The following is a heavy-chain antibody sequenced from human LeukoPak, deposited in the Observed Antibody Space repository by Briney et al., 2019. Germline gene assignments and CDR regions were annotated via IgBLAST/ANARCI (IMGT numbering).Heavy chain of an antibody. D-gene: IGHD2-2*01. V-gene: IGHV5-51*01. CDR3: ARVDLYCSSTSCYSFDY. Sequence: GESLKISCKGFGYSFISYWIAWVRQMPGKGLEWMGTIYPGDSDTRYSPSFQGQVTISGDKSISTVYLQWSSLKASDTAMYYCARVDLYCSSTSCYSFDYWGQGTLVTVSS. J-gene: IGHJ4*02. CDR2: IYPGDSDT. CDR1: GYSFISYW.